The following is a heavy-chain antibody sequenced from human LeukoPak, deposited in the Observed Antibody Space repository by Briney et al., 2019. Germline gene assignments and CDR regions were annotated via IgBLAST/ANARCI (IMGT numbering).Heavy chain of an antibody. V-gene: IGHV3-21*01. J-gene: IGHJ3*01. CDR3: ARADCSTSACYLRRDAFDL. CDR1: GFTLSQCD. Sequence: GGSLRLSCGAFGFTLSQCDVNWARQAPGKGLEWVSSISTSSRYIYYKDSVRGRFTISRDDAKNSLYLEMNSLRAEDTAVYYCARADCSTSACYLRRDAFDLWGQGTMVTVSS. CDR2: ISTSSRYI. D-gene: IGHD2-2*01.